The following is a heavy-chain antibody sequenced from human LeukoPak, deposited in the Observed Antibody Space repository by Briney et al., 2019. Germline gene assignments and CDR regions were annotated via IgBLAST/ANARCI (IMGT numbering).Heavy chain of an antibody. CDR3: VRTSNTTTCPKSFYGV. V-gene: IGHV2-70*16. CDR2: IEWDDDK. D-gene: IGHD2-2*01. CDR1: GFSLSTSGPC. Sequence: SGPVLVIPSQTLTLTCTFSGFSLSTSGPCLSWVRQAPGKALEWLARIEWDDDKLYDRSLEARLTVSKDTSKNQVVLRMTTMDALDTATYFCVRTSNTTTCPKSFYGVWGQGALVTVSS. J-gene: IGHJ4*02.